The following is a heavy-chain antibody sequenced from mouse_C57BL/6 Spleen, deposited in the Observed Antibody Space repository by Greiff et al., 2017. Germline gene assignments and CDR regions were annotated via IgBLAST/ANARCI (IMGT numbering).Heavy chain of an antibody. CDR1: GFTFSSYA. D-gene: IGHD2-3*01. CDR2: ISSGGDYI. Sequence: EVQVVESGEGLVKPGGSLKLSCAASGFTFSSYAMSWVRQTPEKRLEWVAYISSGGDYIYYADTVKGRFTISRDNARNTLYLQMSSLKSEDTAMYYCTRDDGQTGFAYWGQGTLVTVSA. J-gene: IGHJ3*01. V-gene: IGHV5-9-1*02. CDR3: TRDDGQTGFAY.